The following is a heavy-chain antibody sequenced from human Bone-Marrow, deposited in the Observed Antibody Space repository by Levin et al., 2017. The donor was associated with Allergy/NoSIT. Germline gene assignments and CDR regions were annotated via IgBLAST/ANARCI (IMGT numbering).Heavy chain of an antibody. CDR1: GFTFSSFG. V-gene: IGHV3-30*03. D-gene: IGHD6-19*01. CDR3: ARDGASGWVPHYLDF. Sequence: GGSLRLSCAASGFTFSSFGMHWVRQAPGKGLEWVAVISYGESNDYYADSVKGRFTVSRDNSKNTLYLQMNSLRAEDSAVYYCARDGASGWVPHYLDFWGQGTLITVSS. CDR2: ISYGESND. J-gene: IGHJ4*02.